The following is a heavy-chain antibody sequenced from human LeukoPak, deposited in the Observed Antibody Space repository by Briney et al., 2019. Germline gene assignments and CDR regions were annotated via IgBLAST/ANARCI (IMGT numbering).Heavy chain of an antibody. V-gene: IGHV4-59*12. CDR3: ARGRSLTNWFDP. CDR1: GGSISSYY. CDR2: IYYSGST. D-gene: IGHD1-26*01. J-gene: IGHJ5*02. Sequence: SETLSLTCTVSGGSISSYYWSWIRQPPGKGLEWIGYIYYSGSTNYNPSLKSRVTMSVDTSKNEFSLNLSSVTAADTAVYYCARGRSLTNWFDPWGQGTLVTVSS.